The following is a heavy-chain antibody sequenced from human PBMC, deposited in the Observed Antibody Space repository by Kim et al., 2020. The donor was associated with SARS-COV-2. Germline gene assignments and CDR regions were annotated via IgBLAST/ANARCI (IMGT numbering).Heavy chain of an antibody. D-gene: IGHD3-3*01. J-gene: IGHJ3*02. V-gene: IGHV3-48*03. CDR2: ISSSGSTI. CDR3: ARPYYDFWSGSPGAFDI. Sequence: GGSLRLSCAASGFTFSSYEMNWVRQAPGKGLEWVSYISSSGSTIYYADSVKGRFTISRDNAKNSLYLQMNSLRAEDTAVYYCARPYYDFWSGSPGAFDIWGQGTMVTVSS. CDR1: GFTFSSYE.